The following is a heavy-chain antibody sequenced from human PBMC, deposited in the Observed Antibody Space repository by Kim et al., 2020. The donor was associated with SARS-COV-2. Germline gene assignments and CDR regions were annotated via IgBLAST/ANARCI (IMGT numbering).Heavy chain of an antibody. J-gene: IGHJ4*02. CDR1: GGSISGYY. Sequence: SETLSLTCTVSGGSISGYYWSWIRQPPGKGLEWIGYIYYSGSTNYNPSLKSRVTISVDTSKNHFSLKLSSLTAADTAVYYCARGIPYYDSNGYRDYFDHWGQGTLVTVSS. CDR2: IYYSGST. CDR3: ARGIPYYDSNGYRDYFDH. V-gene: IGHV4-59*01. D-gene: IGHD3-22*01.